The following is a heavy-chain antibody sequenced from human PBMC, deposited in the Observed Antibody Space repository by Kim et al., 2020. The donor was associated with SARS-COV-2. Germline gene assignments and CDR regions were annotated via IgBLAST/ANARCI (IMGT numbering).Heavy chain of an antibody. CDR3: GSLYFDF. CDR1: GFTFNDAW. Sequence: GGSLRLSCAASGFTFNDAWMTWVRQAPGKGLEWVASIKSKTDGGATEYDAPVKGRFTISRDDSKNTLYLQMNSLKTEDTAVYYCGSLYFDFWGQGTPVTVSS. CDR2: IKSKTDGGAT. D-gene: IGHD3-10*01. J-gene: IGHJ4*02. V-gene: IGHV3-15*01.